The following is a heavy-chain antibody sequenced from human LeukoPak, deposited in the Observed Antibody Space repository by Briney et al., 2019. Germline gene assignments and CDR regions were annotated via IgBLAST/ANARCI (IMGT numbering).Heavy chain of an antibody. CDR1: GGSISSYY. D-gene: IGHD2-2*02. Sequence: KASETLSLTCTVSGGSISSYYWSWIRQPPGKGLEWIGYIYYSGSTNYNPSLKSRVTISVDTSKNQFSLKLSSVTAADTAVYYCARVPPFVVVPAAIADYYYGMDVWGQGTTVTVSS. J-gene: IGHJ6*02. CDR2: IYYSGST. V-gene: IGHV4-59*01. CDR3: ARVPPFVVVPAAIADYYYGMDV.